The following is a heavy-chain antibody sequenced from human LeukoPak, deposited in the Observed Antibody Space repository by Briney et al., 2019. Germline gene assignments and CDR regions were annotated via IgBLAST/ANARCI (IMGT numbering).Heavy chain of an antibody. CDR1: GFIFSSFE. V-gene: IGHV3-48*03. D-gene: IGHD3-16*01. J-gene: IGHJ6*02. CDR2: ISSSATTI. CDR3: ARPAVGGVIDGMDV. Sequence: PGGSLRLSCAASGFIFSSFEMNWVRQAPGKGLEWVSYISSSATTIYYAESVSGRFTISRDNAKNSVYLQMNSLRAEDTAVYYGARPAVGGVIDGMDVWGQVTTVTVSS.